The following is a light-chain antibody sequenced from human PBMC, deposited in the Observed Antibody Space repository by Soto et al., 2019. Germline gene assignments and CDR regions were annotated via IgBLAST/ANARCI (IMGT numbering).Light chain of an antibody. CDR3: QQRSNWPPFT. CDR2: DAS. Sequence: EIMLTQSPATLSLSPGERATLSCRASQSVRSYLAWYQQKPGQAPRLLISDASNRAPGIPTRFSGSGSGTDFTLTIRSLEPEDFAVYYCQQRSNWPPFTFGPGTKVDIK. CDR1: QSVRSY. J-gene: IGKJ3*01. V-gene: IGKV3-11*01.